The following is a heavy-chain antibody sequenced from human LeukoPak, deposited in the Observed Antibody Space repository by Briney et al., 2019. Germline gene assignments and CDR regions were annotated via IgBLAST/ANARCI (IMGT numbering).Heavy chain of an antibody. D-gene: IGHD2-2*01. CDR3: AKDPPIVVVPAAVDY. CDR1: GFTFSRHW. Sequence: GGSLRLSCAASGFTFSRHWMHWVRQAPGKGLEWVSAIIGSGGSTYYADSVKGRFTISRDNSKNTLYLQMNSLRAEDTAVYYCAKDPPIVVVPAAVDYWGQGTLVTVSS. V-gene: IGHV3-23*01. CDR2: IIGSGGST. J-gene: IGHJ4*02.